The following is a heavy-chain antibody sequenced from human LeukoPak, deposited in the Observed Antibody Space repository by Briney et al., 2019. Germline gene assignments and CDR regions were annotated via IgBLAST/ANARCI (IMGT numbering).Heavy chain of an antibody. CDR2: ISSNGGST. CDR1: GFTFSTYA. Sequence: PGGSLRLSCSASGFTFSTYAMHWVRQAPGKGLEYVSGISSNGGSTYYAGSVKGRFTISRDNSKNTLYLQMNSLRAEDTAVYYCARDPYDFWSGRLYYFDYWGQGTLVTVSS. V-gene: IGHV3-64*04. D-gene: IGHD3-3*01. CDR3: ARDPYDFWSGRLYYFDY. J-gene: IGHJ4*02.